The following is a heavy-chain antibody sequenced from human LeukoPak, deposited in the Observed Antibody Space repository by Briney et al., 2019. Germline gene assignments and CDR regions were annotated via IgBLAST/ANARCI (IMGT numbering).Heavy chain of an antibody. D-gene: IGHD3-10*01. V-gene: IGHV4-39*07. CDR3: ARDGLKVRGALRD. Sequence: SETLSLTCTVSGGSISSSSYYWGWIRQPPGKGLEWIGSIYYSGSTYYNPSLKSRVTISVDTSKNQFSLKLSSVTAADTAVYYFARDGLKVRGALRDWGQGTLVTVSS. CDR2: IYYSGST. J-gene: IGHJ4*02. CDR1: GGSISSSSYY.